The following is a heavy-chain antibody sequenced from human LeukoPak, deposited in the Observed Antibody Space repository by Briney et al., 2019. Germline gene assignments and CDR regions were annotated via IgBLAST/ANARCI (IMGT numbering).Heavy chain of an antibody. CDR3: ARAGYGDYAGGWFDP. Sequence: PSQTLSLTCAISGDSVSSNSAAWNWLRHSPSRGLEWLGRTYYRSKWYNDYAVSVKSRITINPDTSKNQFSLQLNSVTPEDTAVYYCARAGYGDYAGGWFDPWGQGTLVTVSS. D-gene: IGHD4-17*01. CDR2: TYYRSKWYN. J-gene: IGHJ5*02. V-gene: IGHV6-1*01. CDR1: GDSVSSNSAA.